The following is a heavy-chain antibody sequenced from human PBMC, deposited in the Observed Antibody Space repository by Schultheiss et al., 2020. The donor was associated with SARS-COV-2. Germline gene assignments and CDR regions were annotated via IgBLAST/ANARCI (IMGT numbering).Heavy chain of an antibody. CDR3: ARDSYKTASRDGYNYFDY. CDR2: IYYSGST. D-gene: IGHD5-24*01. V-gene: IGHV4-34*01. J-gene: IGHJ4*02. Sequence: SETLSLTCAVYGGSFSGYYWGWIRQPPGKGLEWIGSIYYSGSTYYNPSLKSRVTMSVDASKNQFSLRLSSVTAADTAVYYCARDSYKTASRDGYNYFDYWGQGTLVTVSS. CDR1: GGSFSGYY.